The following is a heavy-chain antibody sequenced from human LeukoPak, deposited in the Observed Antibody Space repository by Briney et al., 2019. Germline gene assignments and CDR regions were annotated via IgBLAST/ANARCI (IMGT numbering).Heavy chain of an antibody. CDR3: TRGSSGRRDN. CDR1: GYTFTSCD. Sequence: ASVKVYCKASGYTFTSCDINWVRQATGQGLDWMGWMNPNSGNTGHGQSFRGRITMTRGISIGTAYMELSNLTSEDTAIYYCTRGSSGRRDNWGQGTLVTVSA. J-gene: IGHJ4*02. CDR2: MNPNSGNT. V-gene: IGHV1-8*01. D-gene: IGHD6-19*01.